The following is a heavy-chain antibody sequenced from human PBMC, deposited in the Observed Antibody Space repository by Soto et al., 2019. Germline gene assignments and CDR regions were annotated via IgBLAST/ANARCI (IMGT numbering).Heavy chain of an antibody. CDR2: ISGSGGST. J-gene: IGHJ4*02. D-gene: IGHD5-18*01. Sequence: GGSLRLSCAASGFAFSSYAMSWVRQAPGKGLEWVSSISGSGGSTYYAGSVKGRFTISRDNSKNTLYLQMKSLRAEDTAVFLCAKPWGQLWPPFDYWGQGTLVTVSS. CDR1: GFAFSSYA. CDR3: AKPWGQLWPPFDY. V-gene: IGHV3-23*01.